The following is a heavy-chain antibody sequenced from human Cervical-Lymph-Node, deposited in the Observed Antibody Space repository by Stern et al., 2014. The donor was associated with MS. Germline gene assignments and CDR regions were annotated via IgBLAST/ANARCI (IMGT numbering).Heavy chain of an antibody. D-gene: IGHD1-26*01. J-gene: IGHJ4*02. Sequence: QEQLMQSGAEVRKPGSSVKVSCQAYGGTFSDYALSWVRQAPGQGLEWVGGIIPIFGKTNLAHKFQGRVTINADKSTTTAYMELRSLKSEDTAVYYCARDLGVGPSVYWGQGTLVTFSS. V-gene: IGHV1-69*06. CDR3: ARDLGVGPSVY. CDR2: IIPIFGKT. CDR1: GGTFSDYA.